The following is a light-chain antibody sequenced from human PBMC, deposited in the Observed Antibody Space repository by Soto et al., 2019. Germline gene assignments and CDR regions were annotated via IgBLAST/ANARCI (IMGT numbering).Light chain of an antibody. J-gene: IGLJ3*02. CDR3: QVWDSRSDHVL. CDR1: IIGVRS. V-gene: IGLV3-21*02. Sequence: SYELTQPPSVSVAPGQTAAIPCGGDIIGVRSVHWYRQTPGQTPILVVYDDTDRPSGIPERFSGSKTGTLATLTISRVEAVDEADYYCQVWDSRSDHVLFGGGTKLTVL. CDR2: DDT.